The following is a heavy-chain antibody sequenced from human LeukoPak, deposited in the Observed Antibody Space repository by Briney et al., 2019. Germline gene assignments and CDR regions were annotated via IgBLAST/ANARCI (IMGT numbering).Heavy chain of an antibody. V-gene: IGHV1-69*13. CDR3: ARVNYSVSSGYYYGFDY. CDR1: GYTFTAYS. J-gene: IGHJ4*02. D-gene: IGHD3-22*01. CDR2: IIPIFGTA. Sequence: SVKVTCKASGYTFTAYSMHWVRQAPGQGLEWMGGIIPIFGTANYAQKFQGRVTITADESTSTAYMELSSLRSEDAAVYYCARVNYSVSSGYYYGFDYWGQGTLVTVSS.